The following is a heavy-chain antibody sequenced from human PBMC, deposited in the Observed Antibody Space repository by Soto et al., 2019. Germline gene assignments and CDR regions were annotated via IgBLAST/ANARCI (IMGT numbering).Heavy chain of an antibody. J-gene: IGHJ4*02. V-gene: IGHV1-46*01. CDR3: ASWDGDSSLDD. CDR2: INPSGGST. CDR1: GYTFTSYY. Sequence: QVQLVQSGAEVKKPGASVKVSCKASGYTFTSYYMHWVRQAPGQGLEWMGIINPSGGSTSYAQKFQGRVIMTRDTSTSTDYLQLSSLRSEDTAVYYCASWDGDSSLDDWGQGTLVTVSS. D-gene: IGHD4-17*01.